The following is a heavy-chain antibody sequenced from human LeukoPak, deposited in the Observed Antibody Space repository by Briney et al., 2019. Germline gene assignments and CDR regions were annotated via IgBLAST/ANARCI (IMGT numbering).Heavy chain of an antibody. V-gene: IGHV1-8*03. Sequence: ASVKVSCKASGYTFTTYDINWVRQATGQGPEWMGRMSPHNDYTGYAQKFQGRVTFSRDTSISTAYMELSSLKSEDTAVYYCAREAPFGRGGTFDYWGQGSLVTVSS. D-gene: IGHD3-10*01. CDR3: AREAPFGRGGTFDY. J-gene: IGHJ4*02. CDR1: GYTFTTYD. CDR2: MSPHNDYT.